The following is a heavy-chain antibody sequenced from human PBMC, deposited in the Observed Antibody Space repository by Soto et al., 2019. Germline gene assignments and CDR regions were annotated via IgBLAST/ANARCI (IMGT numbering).Heavy chain of an antibody. CDR3: AKXFGDIVVVVLAPYGMDV. CDR1: GFTFSYYY. D-gene: IGHD2-15*01. J-gene: IGHJ6*02. CDR2: ISSSGSTI. V-gene: IGHV3-11*01. Sequence: GGSLRLSCAASGFTFSYYYMSWIRQAPGKGLEWVSYISSSGSTIYYADSVKGRFTISRDNATNSLYLQMNSLRAEDTAVYFCAKXFGDIVVVVLAPYGMDVWGQGTTVTVSS.